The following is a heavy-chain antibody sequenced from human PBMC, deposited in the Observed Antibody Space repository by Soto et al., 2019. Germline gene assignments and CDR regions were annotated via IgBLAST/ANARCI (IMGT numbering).Heavy chain of an antibody. D-gene: IGHD3-22*01. CDR2: IYYSGRT. V-gene: IGHV4-59*01. CDR1: GGSFSSYY. J-gene: IGHJ6*02. CDR3: ARDYYYDSRGYPGAYYYGMDV. Sequence: SETLSLTCTVSGGSFSSYYWSWIRQPPGKGLEWIGHIYYSGRTNYNPSLKSRVTISGDTSKNQLSLKLSSVTAADTAVYYCARDYYYDSRGYPGAYYYGMDVCGQGTTVTVSS.